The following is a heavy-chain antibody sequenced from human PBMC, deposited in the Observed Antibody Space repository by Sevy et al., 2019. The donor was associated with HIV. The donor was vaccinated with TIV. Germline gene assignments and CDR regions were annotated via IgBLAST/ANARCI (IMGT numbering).Heavy chain of an antibody. D-gene: IGHD3-10*01. V-gene: IGHV1-18*01. CDR1: GYTFSSNG. J-gene: IGHJ4*02. Sequence: ASVKVSCKASGYTFSSNGIAWVRQAPGQGLQWMGWIGVYNGNSNYAQSLRDRVTMTTDTSTSTASMELKSRRSDDTAVYYCARGPTYYFGSGTYFDYWGQGTLVTVSS. CDR3: ARGPTYYFGSGTYFDY. CDR2: IGVYNGNS.